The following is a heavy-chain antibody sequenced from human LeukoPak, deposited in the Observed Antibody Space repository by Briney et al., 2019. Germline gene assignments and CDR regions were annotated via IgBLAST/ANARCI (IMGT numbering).Heavy chain of an antibody. V-gene: IGHV3-7*05. CDR2: IKQDGSEK. CDR3: ARVHQRQFPNY. J-gene: IGHJ4*02. D-gene: IGHD2-21*01. CDR1: GFSFSSHW. Sequence: GGSLRLSCEASGFSFSSHWMDWVRQAPGKGLEWVANIKQDGSEKYYVDSVKGRFTISRDNAKNSLYLQMNSLRAEDTAVYYCARVHQRQFPNYWGQGTLVTVSS.